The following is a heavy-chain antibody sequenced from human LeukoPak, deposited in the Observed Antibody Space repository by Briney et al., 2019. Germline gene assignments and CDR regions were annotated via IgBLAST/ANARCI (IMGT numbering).Heavy chain of an antibody. Sequence: GASVKVSCKASGYTFTSYGISWVRQAPGQGLEWMGWISAYNGNTNYAQKLQGRVTMTTDTSTSTTYMELRSLRSDDTAVYYCARDTALIIDQEFDYWGQGTLVTVSS. J-gene: IGHJ4*02. V-gene: IGHV1-18*01. D-gene: IGHD3-16*02. CDR2: ISAYNGNT. CDR1: GYTFTSYG. CDR3: ARDTALIIDQEFDY.